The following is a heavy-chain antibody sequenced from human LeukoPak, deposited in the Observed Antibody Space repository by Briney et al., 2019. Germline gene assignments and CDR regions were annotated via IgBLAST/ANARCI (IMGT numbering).Heavy chain of an antibody. J-gene: IGHJ5*02. CDR1: GYSFTSYW. Sequence: GESLKISCKGSGYSFTSYWIGWVRQKPGKGLEWVGIIYPCDSDTRYSPSFQGQVTISADKSISTAYLQWSSLKASDTATYYCAREFDYGDYDWFDPWGQGTLVTVSS. D-gene: IGHD4-17*01. CDR2: IYPCDSDT. V-gene: IGHV5-51*01. CDR3: AREFDYGDYDWFDP.